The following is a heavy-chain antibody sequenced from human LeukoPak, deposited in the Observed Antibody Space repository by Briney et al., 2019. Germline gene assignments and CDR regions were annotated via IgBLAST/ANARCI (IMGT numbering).Heavy chain of an antibody. D-gene: IGHD1-1*01. CDR3: SREWGNGNDLRPDS. Sequence: GRSLRLSCTSSGFTFGEFAVSWFRQAQGKGLEWIGFIRSSIYGGTPKAAASVKGRFIFSRDDSKGAAYLRMNSLKTDDTAVYYCSREWGNGNDLRPDSWGQGTLVTVSS. J-gene: IGHJ4*02. V-gene: IGHV3-49*03. CDR2: IRSSIYGGTP. CDR1: GFTFGEFA.